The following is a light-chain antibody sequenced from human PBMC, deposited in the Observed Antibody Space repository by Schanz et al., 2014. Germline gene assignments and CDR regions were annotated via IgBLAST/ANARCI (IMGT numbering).Light chain of an antibody. Sequence: NFMLTQSHSVSESPGKTVTISCTRSSGNIARNYVQWYQQRPGSSPTTVIYDDNQRPSGVPDRFSGSIDSSSNSASLTISGLKTEDEADYYCQSYDSSNRGVFGGGTKLTVL. CDR1: SGNIARNY. CDR3: QSYDSSNRGV. CDR2: DDN. J-gene: IGLJ3*02. V-gene: IGLV6-57*01.